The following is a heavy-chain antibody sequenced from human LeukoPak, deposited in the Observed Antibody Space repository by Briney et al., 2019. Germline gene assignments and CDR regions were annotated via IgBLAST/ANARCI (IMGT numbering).Heavy chain of an antibody. CDR1: GGSFSGYY. V-gene: IGHV4-34*01. D-gene: IGHD3-22*01. CDR2: INHSGST. J-gene: IGHJ3*02. Sequence: SETLSLTCAVYGGSFSGYYWSWIRQPPRKGLEWIGEINHSGSTNYSPPLKSRVTISVDTSKNQFSLKLSSVTAAYTAVYYCARAITMIVVVGDDFDIWGQGTMVTVS. CDR3: ARAITMIVVVGDDFDI.